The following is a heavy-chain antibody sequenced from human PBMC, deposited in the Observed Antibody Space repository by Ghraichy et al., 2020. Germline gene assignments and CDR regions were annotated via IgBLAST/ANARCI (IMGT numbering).Heavy chain of an antibody. Sequence: SQTLSLTCTVSNGSISNSNYCWAWIRQPPGKGLEWIATIYDSGNSVYNPSLKSRITISIDTSKNQFSLKLNSVTAADTAVFYCARLDSTGWPHFDYWGRGTVVTVSS. J-gene: IGHJ4*02. D-gene: IGHD6-19*01. CDR3: ARLDSTGWPHFDY. V-gene: IGHV4-39*01. CDR2: IYDSGNS. CDR1: NGSISNSNYC.